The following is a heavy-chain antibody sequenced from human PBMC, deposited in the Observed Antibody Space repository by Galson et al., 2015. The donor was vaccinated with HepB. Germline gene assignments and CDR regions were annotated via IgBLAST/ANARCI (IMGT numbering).Heavy chain of an antibody. CDR3: AKDSIFGVVIHWREGGNYGMDV. CDR1: GFTFSSYG. J-gene: IGHJ6*02. V-gene: IGHV3-30*18. CDR2: ISYDGSNK. Sequence: SLRLSCAASGFTFSSYGMHWVRQAPGKGLEWVAVISYDGSNKYYADSVKGRFTISRDNSKNTLYLQMNSLRAEDTAVYYCAKDSIFGVVIHWREGGNYGMDVWGQGTTVTVSS. D-gene: IGHD3-3*01.